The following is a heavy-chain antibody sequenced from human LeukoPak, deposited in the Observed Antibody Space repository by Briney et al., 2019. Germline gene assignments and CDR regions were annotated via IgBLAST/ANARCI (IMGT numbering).Heavy chain of an antibody. CDR3: ARDQGFCFDY. V-gene: IGHV3-30-3*01. J-gene: IGHJ4*02. D-gene: IGHD2/OR15-2a*01. CDR2: ISYYGNNK. CDR1: GMTFRRYA. Sequence: PWGSLRLSCAGSGMTFRRYAMELVRQAPGKGLGLVAVISYYGNNKYYADSVEGRFNICRDNPKKTLHLPMNSLRAQDHGVYYCARDQGFCFDYWRQGTLVTVSS.